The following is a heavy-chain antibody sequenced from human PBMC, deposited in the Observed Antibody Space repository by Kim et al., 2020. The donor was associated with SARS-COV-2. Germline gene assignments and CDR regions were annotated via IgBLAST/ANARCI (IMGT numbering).Heavy chain of an antibody. CDR3: ARGGYFDWFDY. CDR2: K. J-gene: IGHJ4*02. V-gene: IGHV3-7*01. Sequence: KYYVDSVKGRFTISRDNAKNSLYLQMNSLRAEDTAVYYCARGGYFDWFDYWGQGTLVTVSS. D-gene: IGHD3-9*01.